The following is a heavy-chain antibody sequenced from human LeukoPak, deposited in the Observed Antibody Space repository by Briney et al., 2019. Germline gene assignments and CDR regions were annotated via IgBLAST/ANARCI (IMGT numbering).Heavy chain of an antibody. D-gene: IGHD4-17*01. J-gene: IGHJ4*02. Sequence: PGGSLTLSCAASGFSFTSYWMHWVRQPPGKGLVWVARVDHDGSGTAYADSVAGRFTITGDNVKNTVYLQMNSLRAEDTAVYYCATDLGWGQGTLVTVSS. CDR2: VDHDGSGT. CDR3: ATDLG. V-gene: IGHV3-74*01. CDR1: GFSFTSYW.